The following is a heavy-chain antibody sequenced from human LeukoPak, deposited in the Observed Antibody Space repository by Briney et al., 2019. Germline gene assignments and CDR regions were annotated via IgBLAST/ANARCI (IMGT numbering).Heavy chain of an antibody. CDR1: DDSINNYY. V-gene: IGHV4-59*08. J-gene: IGHJ4*01. Sequence: PSETLSLTCTVSDDSINNYYWNWIRQPPGKGLEWLGFAHYSGNTNYNPSLQSRVTISIDTSKSQFSLKLSSVTAADTAVYFCARHPSSAWHADYWGHGTLVTVSS. CDR3: ARHPSSAWHADY. CDR2: AHYSGNT. D-gene: IGHD6-25*01.